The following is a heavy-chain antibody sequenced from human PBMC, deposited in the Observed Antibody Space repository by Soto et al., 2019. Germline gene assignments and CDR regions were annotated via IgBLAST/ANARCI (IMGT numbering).Heavy chain of an antibody. V-gene: IGHV1-2*04. Sequence: ASVKVSCKASGYTFTGYYMHWVRQAPGQGLEWMGWINPNSGGTNYAQKFQGWVTMTRDTSISTAYMELSRLRSDDTAVYYCARKMIVVASSWDDAFDIWGQGTMVTVSS. CDR2: INPNSGGT. J-gene: IGHJ3*02. D-gene: IGHD3-22*01. CDR3: ARKMIVVASSWDDAFDI. CDR1: GYTFTGYY.